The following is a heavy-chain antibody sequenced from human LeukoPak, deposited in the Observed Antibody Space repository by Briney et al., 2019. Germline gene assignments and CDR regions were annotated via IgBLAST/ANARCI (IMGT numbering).Heavy chain of an antibody. D-gene: IGHD4-17*01. V-gene: IGHV4-30-2*01. Sequence: SETLSLTCAVSGGSISSGGYSWCWIRQPPGKGLEWIGYIYHSGSTYYNPSLKSRVTISVDRSKNQFSLKLSSVTAADTAVYYCARGGDYDLPDAFDIWGQGTMVTVSS. J-gene: IGHJ3*02. CDR1: GGSISSGGYS. CDR2: IYHSGST. CDR3: ARGGDYDLPDAFDI.